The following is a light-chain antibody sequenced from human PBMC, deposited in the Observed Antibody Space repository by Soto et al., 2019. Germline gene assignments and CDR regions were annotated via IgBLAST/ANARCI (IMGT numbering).Light chain of an antibody. CDR1: QTVNNNY. Sequence: EIVLKQSPGTLSLSPGERATLSCRATQTVNNNYLAWHQHRPGQAPGLLFYGASNRAAGIPARLSGSESGTDFSLTISRLEPEDFGVYYRQQYDSSLPGTFGQGTNLEI. CDR3: QQYDSSLPGT. V-gene: IGKV3-20*01. CDR2: GAS. J-gene: IGKJ2*02.